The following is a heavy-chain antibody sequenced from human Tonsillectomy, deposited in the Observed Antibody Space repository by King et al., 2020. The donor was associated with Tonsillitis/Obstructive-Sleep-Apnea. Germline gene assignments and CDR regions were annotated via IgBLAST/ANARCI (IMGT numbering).Heavy chain of an antibody. CDR3: ARGDDYDNYLDY. D-gene: IGHD5-24*01. Sequence: VQLQESGPGLVKPSHTLSLTCTVSGDSIGTGGYYWTWIRQHPGKGLEWIGYIYYSGTTYYSPSLKSRVIISVDTSKNQFSLELTSVTAADPAIYFCARGDDYDNYLDYWGQGALVTVSS. CDR2: IYYSGTT. CDR1: GDSIGTGGYY. J-gene: IGHJ4*02. V-gene: IGHV4-31*03.